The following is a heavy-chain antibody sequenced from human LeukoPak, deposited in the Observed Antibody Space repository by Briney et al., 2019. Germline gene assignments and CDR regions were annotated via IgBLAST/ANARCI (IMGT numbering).Heavy chain of an antibody. Sequence: GGSLRLSCAASGFTFSSYAMSWVRQAPGKGLEWVSAISGNGGNTYYADSVKGRFTISRDNYMNTLFLQINSLRAEDTAVYYCANAPGYSNYRRYGMDVWGQGTTVTVSS. CDR3: ANAPGYSNYRRYGMDV. CDR2: ISGNGGNT. CDR1: GFTFSSYA. D-gene: IGHD4-11*01. J-gene: IGHJ6*02. V-gene: IGHV3-23*01.